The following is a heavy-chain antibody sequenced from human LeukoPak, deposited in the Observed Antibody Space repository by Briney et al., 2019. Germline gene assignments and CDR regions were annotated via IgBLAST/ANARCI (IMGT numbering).Heavy chain of an antibody. CDR1: GYTFTGYY. CDR2: INPNSGGT. V-gene: IGHV1-2*04. CDR3: ARDCSSTSIRESVAFDI. D-gene: IGHD2-2*01. Sequence: ASVKVSCKASGYTFTGYYMHWVRQAPGQGLEWMGLINPNSGGTNYAQKFQGWVTMTRDTSISTAYMELSRLRSDDTAVYYCARDCSSTSIRESVAFDIWGQGTRVTVSS. J-gene: IGHJ3*02.